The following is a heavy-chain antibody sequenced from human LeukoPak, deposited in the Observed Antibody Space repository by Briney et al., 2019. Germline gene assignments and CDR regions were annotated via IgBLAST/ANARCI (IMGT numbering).Heavy chain of an antibody. CDR1: GFTFSNAW. CDR2: INHNGNVN. CDR3: ARGGGLDV. Sequence: GGSLRLSCAASGFTFSNAWMNRVRQAPGKGLEWVASINHNGNVNYYVDSVKGRFTISRDNAKNSLYLQMSNLRAEDTAVYFCARGGGLDVWGQGATVTVSS. J-gene: IGHJ6*02. V-gene: IGHV3-7*03. D-gene: IGHD3-16*01.